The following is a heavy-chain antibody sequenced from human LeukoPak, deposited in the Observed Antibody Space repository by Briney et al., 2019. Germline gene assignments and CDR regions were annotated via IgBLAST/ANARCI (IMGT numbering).Heavy chain of an antibody. CDR2: ISSSSSTI. D-gene: IGHD3-3*01. CDR3: AKTYDFWSGYYTGSPLGFDY. Sequence: SGGSLRLSCAASGFTFSSYSMNWVRQAPGKGLEWVSYISSSSSTIYYADSVKGRFTISRDNAKNSLYLQMNSLRAEDTAVYYCAKTYDFWSGYYTGSPLGFDYWGQGTLVTVSS. V-gene: IGHV3-48*01. CDR1: GFTFSSYS. J-gene: IGHJ4*02.